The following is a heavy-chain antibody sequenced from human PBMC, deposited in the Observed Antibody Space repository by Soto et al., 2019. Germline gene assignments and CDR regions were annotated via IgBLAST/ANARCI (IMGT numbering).Heavy chain of an antibody. D-gene: IGHD1-26*01. CDR3: ARVGWELPSTTRNYYYGMDG. CDR1: GSTFTSYG. V-gene: IGHV1-18*04. Sequence: VSVKVSFKASGSTFTSYGISWVRQAHGQGLEWMGWISAYKGNTNYSQNPHGRVTMTTYTSTSTAYMELRSLRSDDTAVYYCARVGWELPSTTRNYYYGMDGRGRETT. CDR2: ISAYKGNT. J-gene: IGHJ6*02.